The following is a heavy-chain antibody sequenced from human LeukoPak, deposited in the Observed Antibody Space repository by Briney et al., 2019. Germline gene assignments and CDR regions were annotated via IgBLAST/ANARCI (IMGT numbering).Heavy chain of an antibody. CDR1: GGTFSSYA. V-gene: IGHV1-18*01. CDR3: ARGGLGYGWMDL. Sequence: GASVKVSCKASGGTFSSYAISWVRQAPGQGLEWMGWISAYNGNTNYAQKLQGRVTMSTDTSTSTAYMELRSLRSDDTAVYYCARGGLGYGWMDLWGRGTLVTVSS. D-gene: IGHD5-18*01. J-gene: IGHJ2*01. CDR2: ISAYNGNT.